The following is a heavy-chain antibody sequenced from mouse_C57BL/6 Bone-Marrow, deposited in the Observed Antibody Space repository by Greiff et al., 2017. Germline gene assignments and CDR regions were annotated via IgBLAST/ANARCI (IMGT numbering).Heavy chain of an antibody. Sequence: VQLQQPGAELVKPGASVKLSCKASGYTFTSYWTHWVKQRPGQGLEWIGMIHPNSGSTNYNEKFKSKATLTVDKSSSTAYMQLSSLTSEDSAVYYCARDTTVVAHWYFDVWGTGTTVTVSS. V-gene: IGHV1-64*01. CDR2: IHPNSGST. CDR3: ARDTTVVAHWYFDV. D-gene: IGHD1-1*01. CDR1: GYTFTSYW. J-gene: IGHJ1*03.